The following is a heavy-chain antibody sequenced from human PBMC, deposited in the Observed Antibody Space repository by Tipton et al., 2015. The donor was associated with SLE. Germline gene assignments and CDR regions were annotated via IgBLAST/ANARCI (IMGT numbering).Heavy chain of an antibody. CDR2: IYYSGST. CDR1: GGSISGSDFY. CDR3: ARGGLGVSYYYYMDV. V-gene: IGHV4-61*08. Sequence: TLSLTCTVSGGSISGSDFYWGWIRQAPGKGLEWIGDIYYSGSTNYNPSLKSRVTISVDTSKNQFSLKLSSVTAADTAVYYCARGGLGVSYYYYMDVWGKGTTVTVSS. D-gene: IGHD1-26*01. J-gene: IGHJ6*03.